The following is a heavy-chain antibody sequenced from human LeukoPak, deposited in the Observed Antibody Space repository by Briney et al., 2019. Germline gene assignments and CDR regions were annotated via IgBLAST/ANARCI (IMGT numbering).Heavy chain of an antibody. V-gene: IGHV3-30*01. J-gene: IGHJ4*02. CDR3: ARGGTPGGDCYSD. D-gene: IGHD2-21*02. Sequence: GGSLRLSCAASGFSFSTYAMHWVRQAPGKGLEWVSVISCDGSKKFYADSVKGRFTISRDNSKNTLHLQMNSLRAEDTAVYYCARGGTPGGDCYSDWGQGTLVTVSS. CDR1: GFSFSTYA. CDR2: ISCDGSKK.